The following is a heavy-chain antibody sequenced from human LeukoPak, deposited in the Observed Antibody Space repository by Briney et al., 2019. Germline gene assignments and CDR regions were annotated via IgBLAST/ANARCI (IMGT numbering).Heavy chain of an antibody. V-gene: IGHV4-30-2*01. Sequence: PSQSLSLTCAGSGGSISSGGYSWNWIRQPPGKGLEWIGYMYHSGTTHYNPSLKSRVTISVDRSKNQFSLKLSSVTAADTAVYYCVRGYYYDSSGYWVRAFDIWGHGTMVTVSS. J-gene: IGHJ3*02. D-gene: IGHD3-22*01. CDR3: VRGYYYDSSGYWVRAFDI. CDR2: MYHSGTT. CDR1: GGSISSGGYS.